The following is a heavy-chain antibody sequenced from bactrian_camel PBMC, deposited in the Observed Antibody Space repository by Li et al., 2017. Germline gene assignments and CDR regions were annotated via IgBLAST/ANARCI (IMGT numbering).Heavy chain of an antibody. CDR1: GFPFSTYY. D-gene: IGHD6*01. Sequence: HVQLVESGGGLVQPGGSLLLSCAASGFPFSTYYMTWVRQAPGKGLEWVSRINSISGRTYYADSVKGRFTISRDNANNRLYLELDSLKTEDMAMYYCAKSSAAGSSYDVWGQGTQVTVS. J-gene: IGHJ4*01. CDR2: INSISGRT. V-gene: IGHV3S1*01. CDR3: AKSSAAGSSYDV.